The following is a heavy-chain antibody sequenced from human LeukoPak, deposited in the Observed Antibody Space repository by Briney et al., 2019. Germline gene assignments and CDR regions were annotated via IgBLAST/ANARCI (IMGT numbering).Heavy chain of an antibody. CDR1: GGSISSGGYY. J-gene: IGHJ6*02. V-gene: IGHV4-31*03. CDR2: IYYSGST. Sequence: SQTLSLTCTVSGGSISSGGYYWSWIRQHPGKGLEWIGYIYYSGSTYYNPSLKSRVTISVDTSKNQFSLKPSSVTAADTAVYYCARDKSTDIVLMVYAYGMDVWGQGTTVTVSS. CDR3: ARDKSTDIVLMVYAYGMDV. D-gene: IGHD2-8*01.